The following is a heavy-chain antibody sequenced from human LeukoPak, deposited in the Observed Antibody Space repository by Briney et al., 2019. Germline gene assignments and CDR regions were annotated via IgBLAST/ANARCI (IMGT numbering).Heavy chain of an antibody. Sequence: SETLSLTCTVSGGSISSYYWSWIRQPPGRGLEWIGYIYYSGSTNYNPSLKSRVTISVDTSKNQFSLKLSSVTAADTAVYHCAREWYYDSSGYSNWFDPWGQGTLVTVSS. D-gene: IGHD3-22*01. V-gene: IGHV4-59*01. CDR3: AREWYYDSSGYSNWFDP. CDR1: GGSISSYY. CDR2: IYYSGST. J-gene: IGHJ5*02.